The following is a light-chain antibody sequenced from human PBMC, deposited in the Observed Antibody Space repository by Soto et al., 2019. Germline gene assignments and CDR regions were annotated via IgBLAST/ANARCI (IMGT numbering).Light chain of an antibody. V-gene: IGKV3-15*01. CDR2: GAS. J-gene: IGKJ1*01. Sequence: EIVMTQSPATLSVSPGERATLSCRASQSVSSNLAWYQQKPGQAPRLLIYGASTRATGIPARFSGSGSGTEFTLTISSLHSEDFAVYYCQQYNNWLRTFGQGTKVEIK. CDR1: QSVSSN. CDR3: QQYNNWLRT.